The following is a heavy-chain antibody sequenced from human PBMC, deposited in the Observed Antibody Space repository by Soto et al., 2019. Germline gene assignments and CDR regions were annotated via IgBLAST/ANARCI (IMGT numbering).Heavy chain of an antibody. CDR3: ASRGPYYYYGMDV. J-gene: IGHJ6*02. CDR1: GGSFSGYY. V-gene: IGHV4-34*01. Sequence: SETLSLTCAVYGGSFSGYYWSWIRQPPGKGLEWIGEINHSGNTNYNPSLKSRVTISVDTSKNQFSLKLSSVTAADTAVYYCASRGPYYYYGMDVWGQGTTVTVSS. CDR2: INHSGNT.